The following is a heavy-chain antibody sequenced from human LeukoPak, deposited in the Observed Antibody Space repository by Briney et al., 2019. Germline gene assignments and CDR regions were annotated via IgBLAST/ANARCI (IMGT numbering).Heavy chain of an antibody. D-gene: IGHD1-26*01. V-gene: IGHV4-59*08. J-gene: IGHJ4*02. CDR3: ARHAVPAGDSGSYYVPPPFDY. CDR2: IYYSGST. Sequence: PSETLSLTCTVSGGSISSYYWSWIRQPPGKGLEWIGYIYYSGSTNYNPSLKSRVTISVDTSKNQFSLKLSSVTAADTAVYYCARHAVPAGDSGSYYVPPPFDYWGQGTLVTVSS. CDR1: GGSISSYY.